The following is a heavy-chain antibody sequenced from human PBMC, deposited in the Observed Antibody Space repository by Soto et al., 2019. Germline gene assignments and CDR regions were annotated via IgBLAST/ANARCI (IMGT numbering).Heavy chain of an antibody. CDR1: GGSITTSSYN. J-gene: IGHJ6*02. Sequence: SETLSLTCSVSGGSITTSSYNWDWIRQPPGKGLEWIGTIYYDGSTSYNPSLRSQVTISVDTSKNHFALKVNSVTAADTAVYYCARYCSSTTCRKYHYYGMDVWGQGTTVTVSS. D-gene: IGHD2-2*01. CDR2: IYYDGST. V-gene: IGHV4-39*02. CDR3: ARYCSSTTCRKYHYYGMDV.